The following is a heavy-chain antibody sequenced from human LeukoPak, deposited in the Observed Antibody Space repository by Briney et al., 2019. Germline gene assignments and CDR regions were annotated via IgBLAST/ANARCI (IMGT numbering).Heavy chain of an antibody. J-gene: IGHJ4*02. Sequence: GGSLRLSCAASGFTFSGYSMNWVRQAPGKGLEWVSSISSSSSYIYYGDSVKGRFTISRDNAKNSLYLQLNSLGAEDTAVYYCASGSIVAYYFDYWGQGTLVTVSS. D-gene: IGHD6-13*01. V-gene: IGHV3-21*01. CDR1: GFTFSGYS. CDR3: ASGSIVAYYFDY. CDR2: ISSSSSYI.